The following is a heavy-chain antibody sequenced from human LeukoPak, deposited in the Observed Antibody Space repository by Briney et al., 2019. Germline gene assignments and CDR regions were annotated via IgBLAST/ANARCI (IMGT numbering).Heavy chain of an antibody. Sequence: GGSLRLSCAASGFTFSSYATSWVRQAPGKGLEWVSAISGSGGSTYYADSVKGRFTISRDNSKNTLYLQMNSLRAEDTAVYYCAKALVPAAPTYYYYYMDVWGKGTTVTVSS. D-gene: IGHD2-2*01. CDR1: GFTFSSYA. CDR3: AKALVPAAPTYYYYYMDV. J-gene: IGHJ6*03. V-gene: IGHV3-23*01. CDR2: ISGSGGST.